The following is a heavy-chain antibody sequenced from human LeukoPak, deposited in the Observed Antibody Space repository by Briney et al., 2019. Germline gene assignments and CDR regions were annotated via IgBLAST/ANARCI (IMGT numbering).Heavy chain of an antibody. CDR1: GFTFSSYS. J-gene: IGHJ4*02. CDR3: ATDPRFLEWLPNDY. Sequence: GGSLRLSCAASGFTFSSYSMNWVRQAPGKGREWVSSISSSSSYIYYADSVKGRSTISRDNAKNSLYLQMNSLRAEDTAVYYCATDPRFLEWLPNDYWGQGTLVTVSS. V-gene: IGHV3-21*01. D-gene: IGHD3-3*01. CDR2: ISSSSSYI.